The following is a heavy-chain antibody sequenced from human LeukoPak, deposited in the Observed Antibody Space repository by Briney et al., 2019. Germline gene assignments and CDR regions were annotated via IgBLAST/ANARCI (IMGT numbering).Heavy chain of an antibody. Sequence: ASVKVSCKASGGTFSSYVINWVRQAPGQGLGWMGGIIPIFGTANYAQKFQGRVTITADKSTSTAYMESSSLRSEDTAVYYCAMGVGAPEDLAVAADFDYWGQGTLVTVSS. J-gene: IGHJ4*02. D-gene: IGHD6-19*01. CDR3: AMGVGAPEDLAVAADFDY. V-gene: IGHV1-69*06. CDR2: IIPIFGTA. CDR1: GGTFSSYV.